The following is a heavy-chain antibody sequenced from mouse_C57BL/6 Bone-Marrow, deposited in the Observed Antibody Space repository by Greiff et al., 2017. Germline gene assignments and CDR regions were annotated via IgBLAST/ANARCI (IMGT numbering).Heavy chain of an antibody. CDR1: GYTFTSYW. CDR2: IYPGSGST. V-gene: IGHV1-55*01. J-gene: IGHJ3*01. CDR3: ASPRFAY. Sequence: QVQLKQPGAELVKPGDSVTMSCKASGYTFTSYWITWVKQRPGQGLEWIGDIYPGSGSTNYNEKFKSKATLTVDTSSSTAYMQLSSLTSEDSAVYYGASPRFAYWGQGTLVTGSA.